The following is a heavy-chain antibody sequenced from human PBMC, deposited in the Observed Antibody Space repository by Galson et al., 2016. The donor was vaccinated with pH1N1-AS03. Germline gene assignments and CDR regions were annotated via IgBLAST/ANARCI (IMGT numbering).Heavy chain of an antibody. CDR2: IDSNDEK. D-gene: IGHD1/OR15-1a*01. CDR3: ARIRLWNTGLDV. V-gene: IGHV2-70*04. J-gene: IGHJ6*02. Sequence: PALVKPTQTLTLTCTFSGFSITTSGVRMTWIRQPPGKALEWLGRIDSNDEKFYSTSLETRLTISRDIFKNQVVLTMTNMDPVDTGTYYCARIRLWNTGLDVWVQGTTVTVSS. CDR1: GFSITTSGVR.